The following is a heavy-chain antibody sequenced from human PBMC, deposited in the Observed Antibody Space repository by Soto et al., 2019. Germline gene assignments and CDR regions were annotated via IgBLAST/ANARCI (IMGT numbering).Heavy chain of an antibody. V-gene: IGHV3-33*01. D-gene: IGHD3-10*01. CDR3: AIDRVRWFGELPYGMDV. Sequence: QVQLVESGGGVVQPGRSLRLSCAASGFTFSSYGMHWVRQAPGKGLEWVAVIWYDGSNKYYADSVKGRFTISRDNSKNTLYVQMNSLRAEYTDVYYFAIDRVRWFGELPYGMDVWGQGTTVTVSS. CDR2: IWYDGSNK. CDR1: GFTFSSYG. J-gene: IGHJ6*02.